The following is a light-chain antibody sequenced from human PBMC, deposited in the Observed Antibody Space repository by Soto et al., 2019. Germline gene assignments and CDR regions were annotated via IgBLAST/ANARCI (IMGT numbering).Light chain of an antibody. CDR2: EGS. V-gene: IGLV2-23*01. CDR1: SSDVGNSNL. Sequence: QSALTQPASVSGSPGQSITISCFGTSSDVGNSNLVSWYQHHPGKAPKVMIYEGSKRPSGISHRFSGSKSGNTASLTISGLQAEDEADYYCCSYGGSRTFVFGTGTKLTVL. CDR3: CSYGGSRTFV. J-gene: IGLJ1*01.